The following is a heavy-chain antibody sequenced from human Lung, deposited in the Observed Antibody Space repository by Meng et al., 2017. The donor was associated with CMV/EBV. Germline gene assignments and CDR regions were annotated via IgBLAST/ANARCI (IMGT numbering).Heavy chain of an antibody. J-gene: IGHJ5*02. Sequence: VYGESFSGYYWSWIRQPPGKGLEWIEEINHSGSTNHNPSLKSRVSISVDTSNNQFSLKLSSVTAADTAVYYCTRETDSDGYRPRFDPWGQGTLVTVSS. CDR3: TRETDSDGYRPRFDP. V-gene: IGHV4-34*01. D-gene: IGHD3-16*02. CDR2: INHSGST. CDR1: GESFSGYY.